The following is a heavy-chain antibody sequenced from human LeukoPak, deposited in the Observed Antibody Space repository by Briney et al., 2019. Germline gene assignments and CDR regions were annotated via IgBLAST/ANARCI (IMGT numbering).Heavy chain of an antibody. CDR2: IKQDGSEK. CDR3: AKDNTRFYASGYFDY. J-gene: IGHJ4*02. D-gene: IGHD5/OR15-5a*01. CDR1: GFTFGSYW. V-gene: IGHV3-7*03. Sequence: TGGSLRLSCVASGFTFGSYWMTWVRQAPGKGLEWVANIKQDGSEKNYVDSVKGRFAISRDNAKNSLYLQMNSLRAEDMALYYCAKDNTRFYASGYFDYWGQGTLVTVSS.